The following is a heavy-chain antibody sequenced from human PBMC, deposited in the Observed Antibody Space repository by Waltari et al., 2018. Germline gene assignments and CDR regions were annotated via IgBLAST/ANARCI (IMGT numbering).Heavy chain of an antibody. CDR2: FYYSSGSF. CDR1: GGSIRSSSYY. Sequence: QVQLQESGPGLVKTSETLSLTCTVSGGSIRSSSYYWGWIRQPPGKGLGWIGSFYYSSGSFYYNPSLESRVTISVDTSRSQFSLKLSSVTAADTAVYYCARTSDYYYYMDVWGKGTTVTISS. CDR3: ARTSDYYYYMDV. J-gene: IGHJ6*03. V-gene: IGHV4-39*07.